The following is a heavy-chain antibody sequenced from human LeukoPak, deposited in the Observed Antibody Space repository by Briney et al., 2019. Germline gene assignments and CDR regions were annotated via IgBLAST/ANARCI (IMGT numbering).Heavy chain of an antibody. CDR1: GASISSYY. CDR2: IYYSGST. J-gene: IGHJ4*02. CDR3: ARLSYYDSSGSDY. D-gene: IGHD3-22*01. Sequence: SETLSLTCTVSGASISSYYWSWIRQPPGKGLEWIGYIYYSGSTNYNPSLKSRVTISVDTSKNQFSLKLSSVTAADTAVYYCARLSYYDSSGSDYWGQGTLVTVSS. V-gene: IGHV4-59*01.